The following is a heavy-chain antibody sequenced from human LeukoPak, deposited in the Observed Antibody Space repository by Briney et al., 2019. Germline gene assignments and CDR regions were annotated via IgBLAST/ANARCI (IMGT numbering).Heavy chain of an antibody. D-gene: IGHD3/OR15-3a*01. CDR2: ISSRSGTI. CDR3: TREWTY. J-gene: IGHJ4*02. Sequence: GGSLRLSCAASGFSFSSYSLNWVRQAPGKGLEWVSYISSRSGTIYYADSVKGRFTISRDNAKNSPYLQMNSLRDDDTAVYYCTREWTYWGQGTLVTVSS. CDR1: GFSFSSYS. V-gene: IGHV3-48*02.